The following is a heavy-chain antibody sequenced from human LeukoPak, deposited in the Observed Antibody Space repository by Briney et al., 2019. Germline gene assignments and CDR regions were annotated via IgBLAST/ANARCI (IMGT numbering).Heavy chain of an antibody. CDR1: GFTFSSYS. D-gene: IGHD3-3*01. Sequence: PGRSLRLSCAASGFTFSSYSMHWVRQAPGKGLEWVAVISYDGSNKYYADSVKGRFTISRDNSKNTLYLQMNSLRAEDTAVYYCAKGASPRNYDFWSGYYYYYGMDVWGQGTTVTVSS. CDR2: ISYDGSNK. J-gene: IGHJ6*02. V-gene: IGHV3-30*18. CDR3: AKGASPRNYDFWSGYYYYYGMDV.